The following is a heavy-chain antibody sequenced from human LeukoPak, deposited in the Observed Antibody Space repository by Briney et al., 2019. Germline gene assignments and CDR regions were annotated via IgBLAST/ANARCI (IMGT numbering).Heavy chain of an antibody. J-gene: IGHJ4*02. Sequence: GGSLRLSCAASGFTFSRYWMHWVRQAPGKGLVWVSRAHSDGSSTYYADSVKGRFTISRDNAKNTLYLQMNGLRAEDTAVYYCAREGLGYSYGYWGQGTLVTVSS. CDR2: AHSDGSST. V-gene: IGHV3-74*01. D-gene: IGHD5-18*01. CDR3: AREGLGYSYGY. CDR1: GFTFSRYW.